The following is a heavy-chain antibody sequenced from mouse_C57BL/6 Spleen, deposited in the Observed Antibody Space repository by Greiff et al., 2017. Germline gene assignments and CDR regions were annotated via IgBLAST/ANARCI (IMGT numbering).Heavy chain of an antibody. Sequence: EVKLMESGGGLVKPGGSLKLSCAASGFTFSSYAMSWVRQTPEKRLEWVATISDGGSYTYYPDNVKGRFTISRDNAKNNLYLQMSHLKSEDTAMYYCARDGLAGTGFDYWCQGTTLTVSS. CDR3: ARDGLAGTGFDY. D-gene: IGHD4-1*01. CDR2: ISDGGSYT. V-gene: IGHV5-4*01. J-gene: IGHJ2*01. CDR1: GFTFSSYA.